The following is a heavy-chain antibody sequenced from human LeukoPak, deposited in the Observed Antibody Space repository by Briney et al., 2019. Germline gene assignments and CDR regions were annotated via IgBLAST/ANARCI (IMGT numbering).Heavy chain of an antibody. CDR1: GGSISSYY. Sequence: PSETLSLTRTVSGGSISSYYWSWIRQPPGKGLEWIGYIYYSGSTNYNPSLKSRVTISVDTSKNQFSLKLSSVTAADAAVYYCARYRYYGSGDFDYWGQGTLVTVSS. CDR2: IYYSGST. J-gene: IGHJ4*02. D-gene: IGHD3-10*01. V-gene: IGHV4-59*12. CDR3: ARYRYYGSGDFDY.